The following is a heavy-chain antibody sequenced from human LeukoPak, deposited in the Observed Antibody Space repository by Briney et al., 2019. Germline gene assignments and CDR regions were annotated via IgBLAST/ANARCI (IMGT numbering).Heavy chain of an antibody. CDR2: IRYDGSNK. CDR3: AKDVTYDSSGYQPD. CDR1: GFTFSNYD. Sequence: GGSLRLSCAASGFTFSNYDIHWVRQAPGKGLEWVAFIRYDGSNKYYADSVKGRFTISRDNSKNTLYLQMNSLRAEDTAVYYCAKDVTYDSSGYQPDWGQGILVTVSS. J-gene: IGHJ4*02. D-gene: IGHD3-22*01. V-gene: IGHV3-30*02.